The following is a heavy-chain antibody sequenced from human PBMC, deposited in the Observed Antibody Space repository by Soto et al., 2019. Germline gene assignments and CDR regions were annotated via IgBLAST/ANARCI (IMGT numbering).Heavy chain of an antibody. CDR1: GFTFSSYG. D-gene: IGHD3-22*01. CDR3: ARDLGGWLDGYFDY. V-gene: IGHV3-33*01. CDR2: IWYDGSNK. Sequence: GGSLRLSCAASGFTFSSYGMHWVRQAPGKRQEWVAVIWYDGSNKYYADSVKGRFTISRDNSKNTLYLQMNSLRAEDTAVYYCARDLGGWLDGYFDYWGQGTLVTVS. J-gene: IGHJ4*02.